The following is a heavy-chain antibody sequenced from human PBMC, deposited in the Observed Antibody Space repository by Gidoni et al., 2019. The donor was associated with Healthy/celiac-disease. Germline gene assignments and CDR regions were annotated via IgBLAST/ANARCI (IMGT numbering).Heavy chain of an antibody. CDR2: ISGSGGST. CDR1: GFPFSSYA. D-gene: IGHD4-17*01. Sequence: EVQLLESGGGLVQPGGSLRLSCAASGFPFSSYAMSWVRQAHGKGLEWVSAISGSGGSTYYADSVKGRFTISRDNSKNTLYLQMNSLRAEDTAVYYGAKVPGPYGGPFDYWGQGTLVTVSS. CDR3: AKVPGPYGGPFDY. J-gene: IGHJ4*02. V-gene: IGHV3-23*01.